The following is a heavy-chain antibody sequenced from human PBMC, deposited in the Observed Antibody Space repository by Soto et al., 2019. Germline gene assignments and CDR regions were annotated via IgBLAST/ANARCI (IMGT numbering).Heavy chain of an antibody. CDR2: IYYSGST. CDR3: ARARYCSGGSCGGRFDP. Sequence: QVQLQESGPGLVKPSQTLSLTCTVSGGSISSGGYYWSWIRQHPGKGLEGIGYIYYSGSTYYNPSLQSRVTISVDTSKNQFSLKLSSVTAADTAVYYCARARYCSGGSCGGRFDPWGQGTLVTVSS. D-gene: IGHD2-15*01. J-gene: IGHJ5*02. CDR1: GGSISSGGYY. V-gene: IGHV4-31*03.